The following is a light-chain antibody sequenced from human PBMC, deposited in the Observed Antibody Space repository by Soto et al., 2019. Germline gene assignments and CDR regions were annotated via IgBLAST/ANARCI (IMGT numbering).Light chain of an antibody. Sequence: EIVLTQSPGTLSLSPGERATLSCRASQSVSSSYLAWYQQKPGQAPRLLIYGASNRATGIPARFSGSGSGTDFTLTISSVRPEDLGSFYCQQTFNSPITFGQGTRLEIK. CDR3: QQTFNSPIT. J-gene: IGKJ5*01. CDR1: QSVSSSY. CDR2: GAS. V-gene: IGKV3-20*01.